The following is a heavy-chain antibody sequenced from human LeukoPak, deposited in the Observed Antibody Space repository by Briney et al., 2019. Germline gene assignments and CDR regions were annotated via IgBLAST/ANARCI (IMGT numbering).Heavy chain of an antibody. CDR2: IYPRDGST. Sequence: ASVKVSCKASGYSFTSNYIHWVRQAPGQGLEWMGMIYPRDGSTSYAQRFQDRVTVTRDTSTSTVHMELSGLRSEDTAVYHCARDREGFDYWGQGTQVTVSS. J-gene: IGHJ4*02. CDR3: ARDREGFDY. CDR1: GYSFTSNY. V-gene: IGHV1-46*01.